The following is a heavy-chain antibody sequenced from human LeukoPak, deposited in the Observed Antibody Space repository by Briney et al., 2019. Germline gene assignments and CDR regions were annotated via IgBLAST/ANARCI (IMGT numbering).Heavy chain of an antibody. CDR1: GGSISSYY. Sequence: SETLSLTCTVSGGSISSYYWSWIQQPPGKGLEWIGNIFYSGSTYYSPSLKSRVTISLDTSRNQFSLKLNSVTAADTAVYYCAKSNGYGLVDIWGQGTMVTVSS. CDR2: IFYSGST. V-gene: IGHV4-59*12. CDR3: AKSNGYGLVDI. J-gene: IGHJ3*02. D-gene: IGHD3-10*01.